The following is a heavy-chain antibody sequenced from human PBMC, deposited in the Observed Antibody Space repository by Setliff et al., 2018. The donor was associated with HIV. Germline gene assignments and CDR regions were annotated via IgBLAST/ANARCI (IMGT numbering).Heavy chain of an antibody. Sequence: PGGSLRLSCVGSGFIFSNYRMNWVRQAPGKGLEWIAYISSTGITTYYVDSVKGRFTISRDNAKNSLYLQMNSLRAEDTALYYCARDSQRATVTTSGSWSHDYWGQGTLVTVSS. D-gene: IGHD4-17*01. CDR2: ISSTGITT. V-gene: IGHV3-48*04. CDR3: ARDSQRATVTTSGSWSHDY. J-gene: IGHJ4*02. CDR1: GFIFSNYR.